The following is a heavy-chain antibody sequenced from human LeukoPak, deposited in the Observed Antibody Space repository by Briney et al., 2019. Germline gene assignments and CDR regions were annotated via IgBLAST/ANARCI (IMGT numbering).Heavy chain of an antibody. D-gene: IGHD3-9*01. J-gene: IGHJ4*02. Sequence: GGSLRLSCAAPGFTFSSYAMSWVRQAPGKGLEWVSAISGSGGSTYYADSVKGRFTISRDNSKNTLYLQMNSLRAEDTAVYYCAKNYDILTGLPDYWGQGTLVTVSS. CDR3: AKNYDILTGLPDY. CDR2: ISGSGGST. CDR1: GFTFSSYA. V-gene: IGHV3-23*01.